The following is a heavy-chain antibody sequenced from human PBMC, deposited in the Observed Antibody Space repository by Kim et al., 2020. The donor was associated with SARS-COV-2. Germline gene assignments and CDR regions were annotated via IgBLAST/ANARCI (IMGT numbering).Heavy chain of an antibody. V-gene: IGHV3-33*01. CDR2: K. J-gene: IGHJ4*02. CDR3: ARDREAVRLDY. Sequence: KYYADSVKGRFTISRDNSKNTLYLQMNSLRVEDTAVYYCARDREAVRLDYWGQGTPVTVSS. D-gene: IGHD1-26*01.